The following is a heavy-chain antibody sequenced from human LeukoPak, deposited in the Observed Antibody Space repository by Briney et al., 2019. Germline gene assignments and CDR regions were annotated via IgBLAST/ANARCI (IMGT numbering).Heavy chain of an antibody. CDR2: IYYSGST. Sequence: SETLSLTCTVSGGSISSSSYYWGWIRQPPGKGLEWIGSIYYSGSTYYNPSLKSRVTISVDTSKNQFSLKLSSVTAADTAVYYCARASSSGWYNRVGGWYFDLWAVAPWSLSPQ. V-gene: IGHV4-39*01. J-gene: IGHJ2*01. D-gene: IGHD6-19*01. CDR3: ARASSSGWYNRVGGWYFDL. CDR1: GGSISSSSYY.